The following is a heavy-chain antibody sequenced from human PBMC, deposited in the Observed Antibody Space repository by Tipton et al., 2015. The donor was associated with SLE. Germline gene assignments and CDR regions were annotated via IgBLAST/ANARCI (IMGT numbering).Heavy chain of an antibody. CDR2: VNHDRDT. CDR1: GVSVSPYN. CDR3: ARGPLPDGSGSYFDD. D-gene: IGHD3-10*01. Sequence: TLSLTCTVSGVSVSPYNWAWIRLPPGRGLEWIGAVNHDRDTIYNPSLKSRVTMSLDTSKNQFSLKLSSVTAADTAVCYCARGPLPDGSGSYFDDWGQGTLVTASS. V-gene: IGHV4-34*01. J-gene: IGHJ4*02.